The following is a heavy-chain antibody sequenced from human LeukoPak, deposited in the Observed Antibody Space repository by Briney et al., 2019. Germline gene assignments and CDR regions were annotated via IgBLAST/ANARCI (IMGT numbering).Heavy chain of an antibody. Sequence: SETLSLTCTVSGGSISSSSYYWGWIRQPPGKGLEWIGEINHSGSTNYNPSLKSRVTISVDTSKNQFSLKLSSVTAADTAVYYCARVPTAAAGYFRDYWGQGTLVTVSS. D-gene: IGHD6-13*01. CDR3: ARVPTAAAGYFRDY. CDR1: GGSISSSSYY. CDR2: INHSGST. J-gene: IGHJ4*02. V-gene: IGHV4-39*07.